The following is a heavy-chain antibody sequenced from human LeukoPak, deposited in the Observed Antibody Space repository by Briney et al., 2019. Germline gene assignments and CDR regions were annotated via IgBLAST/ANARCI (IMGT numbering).Heavy chain of an antibody. CDR3: ARDLSSATNWFDP. CDR1: GYTFTNCG. J-gene: IGHJ5*02. V-gene: IGHV1-18*01. D-gene: IGHD6-19*01. CDR2: ISAYNGNT. Sequence: ASVKVSCKASGYTFTNCGIIWVRQAPGQGLEWMGWISAYNGNTNYAQKLQGRVTMTTDTSTSTAYMELRSLRSDDTAVYYCARDLSSATNWFDPWGQGTLVTVSS.